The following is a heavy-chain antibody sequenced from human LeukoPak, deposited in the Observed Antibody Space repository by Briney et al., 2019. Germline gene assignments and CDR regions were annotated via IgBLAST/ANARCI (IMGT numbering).Heavy chain of an antibody. D-gene: IGHD6-19*01. CDR3: ATVAVAPQIDY. V-gene: IGHV4-61*01. J-gene: IGHJ4*02. CDR1: GGSVSSGSYY. Sequence: SETLSLTCTVSGGSVSSGSYYWSWIRQPPGQGLEWIGYIYYSGSTNYNPSLKSRVTISVDTSKNQFSLKLSSVTAADTAVYYCATVAVAPQIDYWGQGTLVTVST. CDR2: IYYSGST.